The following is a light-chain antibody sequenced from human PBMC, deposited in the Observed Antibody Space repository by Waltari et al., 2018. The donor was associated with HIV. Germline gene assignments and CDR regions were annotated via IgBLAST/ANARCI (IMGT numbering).Light chain of an antibody. CDR3: QNYHNVPRT. J-gene: IGKJ1*01. Sequence: DIQMTQSPSSLSASVGDRVTITCRASQAISNSLAWYQQKPGKVPQLLIYAASTLQSGVPSRFSRFGSGTNFTLAITSVRPGDVATYFCQNYHNVPRTFGQGTKVEVK. CDR1: QAISNS. CDR2: AAS. V-gene: IGKV1-27*01.